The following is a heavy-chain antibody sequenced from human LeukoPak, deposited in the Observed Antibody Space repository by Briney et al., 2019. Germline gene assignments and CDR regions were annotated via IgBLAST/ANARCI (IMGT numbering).Heavy chain of an antibody. J-gene: IGHJ4*02. CDR1: GYTFTSYA. CDR2: INAGNGNT. V-gene: IGHV1-3*01. Sequence: ASAKVSCKASGYTFTSYALQWVRQAPGQRLEWMGWINAGNGNTKYSQKFQGRVTITRDTSASTAYMELSSLRSEDTAVYYCARDFYGDYAFDYWGQGTLVTVSS. D-gene: IGHD4-17*01. CDR3: ARDFYGDYAFDY.